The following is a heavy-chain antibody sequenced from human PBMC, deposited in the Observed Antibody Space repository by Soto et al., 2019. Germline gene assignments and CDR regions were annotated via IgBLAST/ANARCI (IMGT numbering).Heavy chain of an antibody. D-gene: IGHD3-22*01. Sequence: PGGSLRLSCAASGFTFSSYAMSWVRQAPGKGLEWVSAISGSGGSTYYADSVKGRFTISRDNSRNTLYLQMNSLRAEDTAVYYCAKWLPYDSSGSALDYWGQGTLVTVSS. CDR2: ISGSGGST. V-gene: IGHV3-23*01. CDR3: AKWLPYDSSGSALDY. J-gene: IGHJ4*02. CDR1: GFTFSSYA.